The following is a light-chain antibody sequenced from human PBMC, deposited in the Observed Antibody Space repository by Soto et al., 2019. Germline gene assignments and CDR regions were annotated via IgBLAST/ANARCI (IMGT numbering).Light chain of an antibody. CDR2: GAS. CDR3: QQSYSTLHT. CDR1: QNIYIY. J-gene: IGKJ3*01. V-gene: IGKV1-39*01. Sequence: DIQMTQSPSALSASVGDRVTISCRASQNIYIYLNWYPQKPGKAPKLLIYGASNLRSGVPSRFSGSGSGSDFTLSISSLQPEDFATYFCQQSYSTLHTFGPGTKVEIK.